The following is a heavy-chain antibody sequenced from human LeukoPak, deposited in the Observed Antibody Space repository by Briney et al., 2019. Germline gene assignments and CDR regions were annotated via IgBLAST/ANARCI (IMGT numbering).Heavy chain of an antibody. CDR3: ARDFGSIVVVPAGAFDI. D-gene: IGHD2-2*01. J-gene: IGHJ3*02. V-gene: IGHV4-4*07. Sequence: PSETLSLTCTVSGGSISSYYWSWIRQPAGKGLEWIGRIYTSGSTNYNPSLKSRVTMSVDTSKNQFSLKLSSVTAADTAVYYCARDFGSIVVVPAGAFDIWGQGTMVTVSS. CDR2: IYTSGST. CDR1: GGSISSYY.